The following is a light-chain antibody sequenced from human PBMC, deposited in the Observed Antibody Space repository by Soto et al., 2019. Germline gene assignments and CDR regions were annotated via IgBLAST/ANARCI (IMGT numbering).Light chain of an antibody. CDR3: MQALQAPPT. CDR1: QSLLHSNGYNY. V-gene: IGKV2-28*01. CDR2: LNS. J-gene: IGKJ1*01. Sequence: DIVMTQSPLSLPVTPGEPASISCRSSQSLLHSNGYNYLDWYLQKPGQSPQLLIYLNSNRASGVPDRFSGSGSGTDFTLKISRVEAEDVGVYYCMQALQAPPTFGQGTKVDNK.